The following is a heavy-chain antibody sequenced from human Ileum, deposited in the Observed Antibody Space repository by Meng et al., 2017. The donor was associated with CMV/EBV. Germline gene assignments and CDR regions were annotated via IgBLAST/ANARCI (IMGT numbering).Heavy chain of an antibody. CDR2: MYFSGIA. Sequence: QRQESGPGLVKPAESLSLTRTAFGAPISSGSHAWAWFRQPPGKRLEWIGSMYFSGIADYNPSLKSRVTISLHATQKQFSLRLTSVTAADSAVYFCARDLTNKWFYYWGQGTLVTVSS. V-gene: IGHV4-39*07. D-gene: IGHD1-26*01. CDR1: GAPISSGSHA. J-gene: IGHJ4*02. CDR3: ARDLTNKWFYY.